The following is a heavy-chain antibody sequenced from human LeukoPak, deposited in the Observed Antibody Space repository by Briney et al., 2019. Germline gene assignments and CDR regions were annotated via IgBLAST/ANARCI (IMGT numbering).Heavy chain of an antibody. CDR2: INHSGST. D-gene: IGHD2-2*01. CDR1: GGSITSGTFY. Sequence: SSETLSLTCTVSGGSITSGTFYWGWIRQPPGKGLEWIGEINHSGSTNYNPSLKSRVNISVDTSKNQFSLKLSSVTAADTAVYYCARQGYCSSTSCYVYAFDIWGQGTMVTVSS. CDR3: ARQGYCSSTSCYVYAFDI. J-gene: IGHJ3*02. V-gene: IGHV4-39*01.